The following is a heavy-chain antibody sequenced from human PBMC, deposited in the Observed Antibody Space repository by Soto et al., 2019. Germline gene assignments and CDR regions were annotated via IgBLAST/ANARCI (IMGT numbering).Heavy chain of an antibody. CDR1: GYSISSGYY. CDR2: IYHSGST. D-gene: IGHD3-22*01. J-gene: IGHJ4*02. CDR3: ASSPSPHNYYDSSGYWGN. Sequence: PSETLSLTCAVSGYSISSGYYWGWIRQPPGKGLEWIGSIYHSGSTYYNPSLKSRVTISVDTSKNQFSLKLSSVTAADTAVYYCASSPSPHNYYDSSGYWGNWGQGTLVTVSS. V-gene: IGHV4-38-2*01.